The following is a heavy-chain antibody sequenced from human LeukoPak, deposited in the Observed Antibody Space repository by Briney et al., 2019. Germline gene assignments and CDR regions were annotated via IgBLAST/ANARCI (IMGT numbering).Heavy chain of an antibody. J-gene: IGHJ5*02. Sequence: GGSLRLSCAASGFTVSSNYMSWVRQAPGKGLEWVSVIYSGGSTYYADSVKGRFTISRDNSKNTLYLQMNSLRAEDTAVYYCARDSVGATPFDPWGQGTLVTVSS. CDR3: ARDSVGATPFDP. CDR2: IYSGGST. CDR1: GFTVSSNY. V-gene: IGHV3-53*01. D-gene: IGHD1-26*01.